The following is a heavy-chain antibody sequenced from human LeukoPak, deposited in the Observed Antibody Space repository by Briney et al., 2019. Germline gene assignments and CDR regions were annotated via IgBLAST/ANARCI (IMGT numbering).Heavy chain of an antibody. CDR1: GYTFTGYY. J-gene: IGHJ4*02. CDR3: ARVHVLRFLEWLFPFDY. Sequence: ASVKVSCKASGYTFTGYYMHWVRQAPGQGLEWMGWINPNSGGTNYAQKFQGRVTMTRDTSISTAYMELSRLRSDDTAVYYCARVHVLRFLEWLFPFDYWGQGTLVTVSS. D-gene: IGHD3-3*01. V-gene: IGHV1-2*02. CDR2: INPNSGGT.